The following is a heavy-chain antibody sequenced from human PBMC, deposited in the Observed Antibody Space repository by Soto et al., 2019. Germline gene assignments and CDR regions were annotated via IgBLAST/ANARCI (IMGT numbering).Heavy chain of an antibody. CDR3: ARDRRAAAGPSRGCDP. D-gene: IGHD6-13*01. Sequence: ASVKVSCKASGGTFSSYAISWVRQAPGQGLEWMGGIIPIFGTANYAQKFQGRVTITADESTSTAYMELSSLRSEDTAVYYCARDRRAAAGPSRGCDPWGQGTLVTVS. J-gene: IGHJ5*02. V-gene: IGHV1-69*13. CDR2: IIPIFGTA. CDR1: GGTFSSYA.